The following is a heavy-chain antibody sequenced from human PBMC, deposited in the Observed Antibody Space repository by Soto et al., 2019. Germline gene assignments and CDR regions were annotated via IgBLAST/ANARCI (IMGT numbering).Heavy chain of an antibody. CDR1: GYTFTTYG. D-gene: IGHD3-10*01. Sequence: QVQLVQSGAEVKKPGASVKVSCKASGYTFTTYGISWGRQAPGQGLEWMGWISTYNGNTDYAQKFQDRLTMATDPPTNTAYMALRSLRSDDTAVYYCVRDHDSGGLGYWGQGTLVTVSS. CDR3: VRDHDSGGLGY. J-gene: IGHJ4*02. V-gene: IGHV1-18*01. CDR2: ISTYNGNT.